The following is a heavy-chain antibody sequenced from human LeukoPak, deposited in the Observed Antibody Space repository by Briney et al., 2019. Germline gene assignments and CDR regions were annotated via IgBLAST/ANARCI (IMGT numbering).Heavy chain of an antibody. Sequence: SETLSLTCTVSGGSISSYYWSWIRQPPEKGLEWIGYIYYSGSTNYNPSLKSRVTISVDTSKNQFSLKLSSVTAADTAVYYCARHAVVVTPFDYWGQGTLVTVSS. CDR1: GGSISSYY. CDR2: IYYSGST. CDR3: ARHAVVVTPFDY. J-gene: IGHJ4*02. D-gene: IGHD2-21*02. V-gene: IGHV4-59*08.